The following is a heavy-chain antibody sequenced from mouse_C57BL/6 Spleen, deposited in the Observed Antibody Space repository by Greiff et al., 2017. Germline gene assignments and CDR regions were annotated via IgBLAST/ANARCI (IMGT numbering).Heavy chain of an antibody. V-gene: IGHV5-16*01. D-gene: IGHD1-1*01. Sequence: EVQLLQSEAGLVQPGSSMKLSCTASGFTFSDYYIAWVSQVPEQGLEWVANIYSVGGSTYYQESLKSRVTLSAENASNIPYLQLSSLKSEDTAAYYCARGDYYCSFDYWGQGTTLTVSS. CDR2: IYSVGGST. CDR3: ARGDYYCSFDY. CDR1: GFTFSDYY. J-gene: IGHJ2*01.